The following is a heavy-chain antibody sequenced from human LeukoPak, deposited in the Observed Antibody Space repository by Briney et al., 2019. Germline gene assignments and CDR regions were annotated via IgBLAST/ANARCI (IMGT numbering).Heavy chain of an antibody. J-gene: IGHJ5*02. CDR1: GYTFTSYG. V-gene: IGHV1-8*03. D-gene: IGHD3-3*01. CDR2: MNPNSGNT. Sequence: GASVKVSCKASGYTFTSYGISWVRQATGQGLEWMGWMNPNSGNTGYAQKFQGRVTITRNTSISTAYMELSSLRSEDTAVYYCARGRRVADSGNWFDPWGQGTLVTVSS. CDR3: ARGRRVADSGNWFDP.